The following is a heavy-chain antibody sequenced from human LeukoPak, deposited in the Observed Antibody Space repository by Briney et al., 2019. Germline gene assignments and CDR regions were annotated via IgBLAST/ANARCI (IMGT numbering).Heavy chain of an antibody. J-gene: IGHJ4*02. CDR3: AREYSGSYYALGY. D-gene: IGHD1-26*01. CDR1: GFTFSDYY. CDR2: ISSSGSTI. V-gene: IGHV3-11*01. Sequence: SGGSLRLSCAASGFTFSDYYMSWIRQAPGKGLEWVSYISSSGSTIYYADSVKGRFTISRDNAKNSLYLQMDSLRAEDTAVYYCAREYSGSYYALGYWGQETLVTVSS.